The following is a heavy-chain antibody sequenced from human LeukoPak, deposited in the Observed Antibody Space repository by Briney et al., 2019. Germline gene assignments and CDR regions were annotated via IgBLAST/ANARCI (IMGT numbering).Heavy chain of an antibody. CDR3: ARDLLVGAYDY. V-gene: IGHV1-46*01. Sequence: ASVKVSCKASGYTFTSYYMHWVRQAPGQGLEWMGIINPSGGSTSYAQKFQGRVTMTRDMSTSTVYMELSSLRSEDTAGYYCARDLLVGAYDYWGQGTLVTVSS. CDR1: GYTFTSYY. CDR2: INPSGGST. D-gene: IGHD1-26*01. J-gene: IGHJ4*02.